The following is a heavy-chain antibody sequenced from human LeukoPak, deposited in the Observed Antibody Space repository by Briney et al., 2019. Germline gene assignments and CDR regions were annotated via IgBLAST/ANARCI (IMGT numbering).Heavy chain of an antibody. D-gene: IGHD2-2*01. CDR2: ISAYNGNT. Sequence: ASVTVSCKASGYTFTSYGIRWVRPAPGQGLDWMGWISAYNGNTNYAQKLQGRVTMTTDTSTSTAYMELRSLRSDDTAVYYCARGGGFWDCSSTSCYFDPWGQGNLVTASS. J-gene: IGHJ5*02. CDR3: ARGGGFWDCSSTSCYFDP. CDR1: GYTFTSYG. V-gene: IGHV1-18*01.